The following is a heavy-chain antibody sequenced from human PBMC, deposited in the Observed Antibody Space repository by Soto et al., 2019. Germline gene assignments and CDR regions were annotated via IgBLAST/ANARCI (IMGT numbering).Heavy chain of an antibody. CDR1: GGSISSYY. D-gene: IGHD2-15*01. CDR3: ARSRGYCSGGSCYRYGMDV. CDR2: ISYSGST. J-gene: IGHJ6*02. Sequence: PSETLSLTCTVSGGSISSYYWSWIRQPPGKGLEWIGYISYSGSTNYNPSLKSRVTISVDTSKNQFSLKLSSVTAADTAVYYCARSRGYCSGGSCYRYGMDVWGQGTTVTVSS. V-gene: IGHV4-59*01.